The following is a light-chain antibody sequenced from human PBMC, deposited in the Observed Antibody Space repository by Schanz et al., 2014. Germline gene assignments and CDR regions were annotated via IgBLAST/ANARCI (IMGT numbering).Light chain of an antibody. J-gene: IGLJ3*02. CDR3: QSYDSSLSEWV. V-gene: IGLV1-40*01. Sequence: QSVLTQPPSVSGAPGQGVTISCTGSASNIGAGYDVHWYQQVPGTAPKPLIFDNTNRPSGVPDRFSGSKSGTSASLAITGLKAEDEADYYCQSYDSSLSEWVFGGGTKLTVL. CDR2: DNT. CDR1: ASNIGAGYD.